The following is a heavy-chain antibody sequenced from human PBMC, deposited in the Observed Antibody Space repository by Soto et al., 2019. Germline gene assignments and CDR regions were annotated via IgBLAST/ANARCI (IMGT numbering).Heavy chain of an antibody. CDR1: GYSFTSLD. J-gene: IGHJ4*02. Sequence: ASVKVSCKASGYSFTSLDINWVRQTAGQGLGWMGWMQPSTGRTGYAQRFQGRVTMTRDTSINTAYMELTTLTSDDTAFYYCARGVSAGVDYWGQGTLVTVSS. CDR2: MQPSTGRT. CDR3: ARGVSAGVDY. D-gene: IGHD1-26*01. V-gene: IGHV1-8*01.